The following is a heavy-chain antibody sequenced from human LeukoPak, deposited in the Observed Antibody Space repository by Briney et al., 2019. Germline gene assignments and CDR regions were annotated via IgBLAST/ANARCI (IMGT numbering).Heavy chain of an antibody. D-gene: IGHD3-22*01. Sequence: SETLSLTCAVYGGAFSGYYWSWIRQPPGKGLEWIGVINHSGSTNYNPSLKSRVTISVDTSKNQFSLKLSSVTAADTAVYYCARFGYYDSSGYLTGMDVWGQETAVTVSS. CDR2: INHSGST. CDR3: ARFGYYDSSGYLTGMDV. CDR1: GGAFSGYY. V-gene: IGHV4-34*01. J-gene: IGHJ6*02.